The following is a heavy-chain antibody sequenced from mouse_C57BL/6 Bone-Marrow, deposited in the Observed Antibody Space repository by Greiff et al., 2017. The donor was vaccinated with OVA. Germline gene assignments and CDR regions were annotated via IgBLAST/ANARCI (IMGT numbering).Heavy chain of an antibody. CDR2: INPNYGTT. Sequence: EVHLVESGPELVKPGASVKISCKASGYSFTDYNMNWVKQSNGKSLEWIGVINPNYGTTGYNQKFKGKATLTVAPSSSTAYMQLNSLTSEDSAVYYCAFYYGSSYRYFDVWGTGTTVTVSS. J-gene: IGHJ1*03. V-gene: IGHV1-39*01. D-gene: IGHD1-1*01. CDR1: GYSFTDYN. CDR3: AFYYGSSYRYFDV.